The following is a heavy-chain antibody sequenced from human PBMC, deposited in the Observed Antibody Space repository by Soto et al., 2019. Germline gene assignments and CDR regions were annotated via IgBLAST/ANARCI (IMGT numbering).Heavy chain of an antibody. D-gene: IGHD5-12*01. V-gene: IGHV3-23*01. CDR2: ISGSGGST. J-gene: IGHJ4*02. CDR3: AKDLRDGYNKKGLFDY. Sequence: GLLRHSCAVSGFTISSYAMSWVRQAPGKGLEWVSAISGSGGSTYYADSVKGRFTISRDNSKNTLYLQMNSLRAEDTAVYYCAKDLRDGYNKKGLFDYWGQGTLVTVSS. CDR1: GFTISSYA.